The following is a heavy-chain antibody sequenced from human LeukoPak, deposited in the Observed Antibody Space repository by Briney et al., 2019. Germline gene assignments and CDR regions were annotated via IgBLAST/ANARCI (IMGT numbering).Heavy chain of an antibody. CDR2: IYYSGST. CDR3: ARDGGQRGYSYGYALDFDY. D-gene: IGHD5-18*01. Sequence: SETLSLTCTVSGGSISSYYWSWIRQPPGKGLEWIGYIYYSGSTNYNPSLKSRVTISVHTSKNQFSLKLSSVTAADTAVYYCARDGGQRGYSYGYALDFDYWGQGTLVTVSS. V-gene: IGHV4-59*01. J-gene: IGHJ4*02. CDR1: GGSISSYY.